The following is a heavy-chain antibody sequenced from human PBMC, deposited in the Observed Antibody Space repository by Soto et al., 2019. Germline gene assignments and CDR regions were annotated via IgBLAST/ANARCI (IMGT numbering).Heavy chain of an antibody. D-gene: IGHD2-21*02. CDR3: AHCVGCGNSGYFDW. CDR1: AFSLTTTDIG. J-gene: IGHJ4*02. CDR2: ISWADDK. V-gene: IGHV2-5*02. Sequence: QITLKESGPPLVKPTQTLTMTCTFSAFSLTTTDIGVGWIRQSPGKTLEWLAHISWADDKRYSPSLKNRDTISKDTAKNQVVLTMTNMVPVDTATYFCAHCVGCGNSGYFDWWGQGTLVTVSS.